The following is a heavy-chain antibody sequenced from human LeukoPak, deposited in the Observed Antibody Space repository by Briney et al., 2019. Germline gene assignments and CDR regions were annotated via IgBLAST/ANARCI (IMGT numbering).Heavy chain of an antibody. CDR1: GFTFSSYA. CDR3: AKNWVASSWFNWFDP. CDR2: ISGSGGST. Sequence: RPGGSLRLSCAASGFTFSSYAMSWVRQAPGKGLEWVSAISGSGGSTYYADSVKGRFTISRDNAKNTLYLQMNSLRAEDTAVYYCAKNWVASSWFNWFDPWGQGTLVTVSS. V-gene: IGHV3-23*01. D-gene: IGHD6-13*01. J-gene: IGHJ5*02.